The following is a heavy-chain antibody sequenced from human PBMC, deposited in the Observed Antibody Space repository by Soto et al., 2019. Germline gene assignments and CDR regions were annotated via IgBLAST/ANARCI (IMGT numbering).Heavy chain of an antibody. D-gene: IGHD6-19*01. Sequence: SETLSLTCTVSGDSLSGGDYYWSWIRQPPGKGLEWIGDIYYTGFTFYNPSLKSRLTISLDSSKNQFSLRLNSVTAADTAVYFCARAYRINGWSDYFFDYWGQGTLVTAPQ. CDR3: ARAYRINGWSDYFFDY. CDR1: GDSLSGGDYY. J-gene: IGHJ4*02. V-gene: IGHV4-30-4*08. CDR2: IYYTGFT.